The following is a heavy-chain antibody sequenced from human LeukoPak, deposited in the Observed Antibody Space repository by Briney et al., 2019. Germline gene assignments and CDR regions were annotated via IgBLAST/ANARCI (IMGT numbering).Heavy chain of an antibody. V-gene: IGHV4-34*01. CDR3: ARVYDYGDPLFDY. CDR1: GGFFSCYY. J-gene: IGHJ4*02. CDR2: INHSGST. D-gene: IGHD4-17*01. Sequence: PSETLSLNCAVYGGFFSCYYWSWLRQPPVPALDLIGEINHSGSTNYNPSLKSRVTISVDTSKNQFSLKLSSVTAADTAVYYCARVYDYGDPLFDYWGQGTLVTVSS.